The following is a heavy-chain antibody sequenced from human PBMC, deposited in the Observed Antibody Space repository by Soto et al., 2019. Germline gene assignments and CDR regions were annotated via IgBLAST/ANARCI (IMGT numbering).Heavy chain of an antibody. CDR1: GGTFSSYA. V-gene: IGHV1-69*01. J-gene: IGHJ2*01. Sequence: QVQLVQSGAEVKKPGSSVKVSCKASGGTFSSYAISWVRQAPGQVLEWMGGIIPIFGTANYGQKFQGRVTITAEESTSTAYMELSSLRSGDTAVYYCARAPGQYQLQGYNWYFDLWGRGTLFTVSS. CDR3: ARAPGQYQLQGYNWYFDL. CDR2: IIPIFGTA. D-gene: IGHD2-2*01.